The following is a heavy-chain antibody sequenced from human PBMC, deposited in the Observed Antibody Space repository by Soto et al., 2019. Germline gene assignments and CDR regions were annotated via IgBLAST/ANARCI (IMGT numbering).Heavy chain of an antibody. J-gene: IGHJ5*01. CDR1: GFNFNFFA. D-gene: IGHD2-2*01. CDR2: ISGSGSGT. Sequence: TGGSLRLSCVASGFNFNFFAMSWVRRAPGKGLEWVSAISGSGSGTFYSDSVKGRFTISRDNPKNTLFLEMKSLRPEDAAVYYCAKDRIQDCTSSSCYRGGDSWGHGTLVTV. V-gene: IGHV3-23*01. CDR3: AKDRIQDCTSSSCYRGGDS.